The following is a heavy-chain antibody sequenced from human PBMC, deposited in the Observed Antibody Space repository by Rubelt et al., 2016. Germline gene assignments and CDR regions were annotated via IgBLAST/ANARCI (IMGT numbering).Heavy chain of an antibody. V-gene: IGHV1-2*04. CDR3: ARDDSPYYYDSSGYYDY. D-gene: IGHD3-22*01. CDR2: INPNSGGT. CDR1: GYTFTGYY. Sequence: QVQLVQSGAEVKKPGASVKVSCKASGYTFTGYYMHWVRQAPGQGLEWMGWINPNSGGTNYAQTSQGWVTMTRDTSTSTAYMKLSRLRSDDTAVYYCARDDSPYYYDSSGYYDYWGQGTLGTVSS. J-gene: IGHJ4*02.